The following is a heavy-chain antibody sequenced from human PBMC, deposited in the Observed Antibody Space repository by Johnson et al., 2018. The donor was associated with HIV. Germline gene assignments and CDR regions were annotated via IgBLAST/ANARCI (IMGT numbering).Heavy chain of an antibody. Sequence: QVQLVESGGGVVQPGRSLRLSCAASGFTFSSYGMHWVRQAPGKGLEWVAVIWYDGSNKYYADSVKGRFTISRDNSKNTLYLQMNSLRAEDTAVYYCATVEMASHDAFDIWGQGTMVTVSS. CDR1: GFTFSSYG. CDR3: ATVEMASHDAFDI. V-gene: IGHV3-30*19. J-gene: IGHJ3*02. CDR2: IWYDGSNK. D-gene: IGHD5-24*01.